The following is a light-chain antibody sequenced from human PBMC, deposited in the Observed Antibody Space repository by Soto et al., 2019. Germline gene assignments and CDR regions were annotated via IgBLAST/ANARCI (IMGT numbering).Light chain of an antibody. V-gene: IGLV2-14*03. Sequence: QSALTQPASVSGSPGQSITTSCTGTSSDVGGYNYVSWYQHHPGKVPQLLIYDVSNRPSGVSNRFSGSKSGNTASLTISGLQAEDEADYYCYSYTSSNTYVFGTGTKLTVL. CDR3: YSYTSSNTYV. J-gene: IGLJ1*01. CDR2: DVS. CDR1: SSDVGGYNY.